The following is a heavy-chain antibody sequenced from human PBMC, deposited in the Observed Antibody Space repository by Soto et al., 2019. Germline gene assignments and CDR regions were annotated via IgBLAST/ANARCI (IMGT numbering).Heavy chain of an antibody. CDR3: AIESHIALGGSVFEL. Sequence: ASVKVSCKASGYTFTSYAMHWVRQAPGQRLEWMGWINAGNGNTKYSQKFQGRVTITRDTSASTAYMELSSLRSEDTAVYYCAIESHIALGGSVFELWGRGTLVTVAS. J-gene: IGHJ2*01. D-gene: IGHD3-10*01. CDR2: INAGNGNT. CDR1: GYTFTSYA. V-gene: IGHV1-3*01.